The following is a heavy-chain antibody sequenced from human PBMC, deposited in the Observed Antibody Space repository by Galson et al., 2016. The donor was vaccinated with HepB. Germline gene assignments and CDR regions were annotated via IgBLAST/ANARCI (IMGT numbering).Heavy chain of an antibody. V-gene: IGHV5-10-1*01. D-gene: IGHD6-19*01. CDR1: GYPFTDSW. J-gene: IGHJ4*02. Sequence: SGAEVQKPGESLKISCETSGYPFTDSWISGVRQMPGKGLEWMGIIDPSDSYTNYSPSFQGHVTISTDRSISTAYLQWSSLKAADTAIYYCAIRLYSSGSFDYWGQGTLVTVAS. CDR3: AIRLYSSGSFDY. CDR2: IDPSDSYT.